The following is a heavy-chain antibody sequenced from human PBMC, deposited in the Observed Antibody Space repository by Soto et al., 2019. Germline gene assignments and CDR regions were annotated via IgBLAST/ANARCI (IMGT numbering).Heavy chain of an antibody. V-gene: IGHV4-30-4*01. CDR3: ARAHEDYYDSSGYYYWFDP. J-gene: IGHJ5*02. CDR1: GGSISSGDYY. D-gene: IGHD3-22*01. CDR2: IYYSGST. Sequence: SETLSLTCTVSGGSISSGDYYWSWIRQPPGKGLEWIGYIYYSGSTYYNPSLKSRVTISVDTSKDQFSLKLSSVTAADTAVYYCARAHEDYYDSSGYYYWFDPWGQGXLVTVSS.